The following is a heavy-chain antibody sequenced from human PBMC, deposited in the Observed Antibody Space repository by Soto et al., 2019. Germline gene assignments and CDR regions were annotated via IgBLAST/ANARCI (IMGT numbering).Heavy chain of an antibody. CDR1: GGTFSSYA. Sequence: ASVKVSCKASGGTFSSYAISWVRQAPGQGLEWMGGIIPIFGTANYAQKFQGRVTITADESTSTAYMELSSLRSEDTAVYYCAREGIYNHRAFDIWGQGTMVTVSS. D-gene: IGHD5-12*01. J-gene: IGHJ3*02. CDR3: AREGIYNHRAFDI. CDR2: IIPIFGTA. V-gene: IGHV1-69*13.